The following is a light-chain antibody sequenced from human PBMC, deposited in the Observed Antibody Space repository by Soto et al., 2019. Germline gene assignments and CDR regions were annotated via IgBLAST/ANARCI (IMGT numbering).Light chain of an antibody. CDR2: RAS. Sequence: ELVLTQSPGTLSLAPGERASLSCRASQSVSSETLAWYQQKPGQAPRLLIFRASGRATGIPERFSGSGSGTDCSLSVGRLEPEDSAVYYCQQYGSSLLTFGGGTKVEIK. J-gene: IGKJ4*01. CDR3: QQYGSSLLT. V-gene: IGKV3-20*01. CDR1: QSVSSET.